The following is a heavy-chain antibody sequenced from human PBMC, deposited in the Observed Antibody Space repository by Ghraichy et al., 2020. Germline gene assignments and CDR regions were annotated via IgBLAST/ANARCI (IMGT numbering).Heavy chain of an antibody. CDR3: ARSITRGWGRSSFDI. V-gene: IGHV3-13*01. D-gene: IGHD7-27*01. CDR1: GFTFSTYD. J-gene: IGHJ3*02. CDR2: IGTLSDT. Sequence: GGSLRLSCAASGFTFSTYDMHWVRQGTGKGLEWVSAIGTLSDTFYPDSVRGRFTISRENAKNSLFLQMNGLTAGDTAVYYCARSITRGWGRSSFDIWGQETMVTVSS.